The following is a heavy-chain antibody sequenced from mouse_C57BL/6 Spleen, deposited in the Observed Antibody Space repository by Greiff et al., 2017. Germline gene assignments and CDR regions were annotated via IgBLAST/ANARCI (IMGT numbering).Heavy chain of an antibody. Sequence: QVQLQQPGAELVMPGASVKLSCKASGYTFTSYWMHWVKQRPGQGLEWIGEIDPSDSYTKYNQKFKGKSTLTVDKSSSTAYMQLSSLTSEDSAVYYCARPFITTVARYFDVWGTGTTVTVSS. D-gene: IGHD1-1*01. CDR1: GYTFTSYW. CDR2: IDPSDSYT. CDR3: ARPFITTVARYFDV. J-gene: IGHJ1*03. V-gene: IGHV1-69*01.